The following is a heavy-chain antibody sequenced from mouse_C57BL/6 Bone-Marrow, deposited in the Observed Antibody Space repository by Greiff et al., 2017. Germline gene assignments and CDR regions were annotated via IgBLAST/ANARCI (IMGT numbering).Heavy chain of an antibody. Sequence: QVQLQQPGAELVKPGASVKLSCKASGYTFTSYWITWVQQRPGHGLEWIGAIYPGSGYTNYNEKFKSKATLTVDTSSSTAYLQLSSLTYADSAVYYCARACLVCLDFGGRGTALTVSS. V-gene: IGHV1-55*01. CDR3: ARACLVCLDF. CDR2: IYPGSGYT. D-gene: IGHD6-2*01. CDR1: GYTFTSYW. J-gene: IGHJ2*01.